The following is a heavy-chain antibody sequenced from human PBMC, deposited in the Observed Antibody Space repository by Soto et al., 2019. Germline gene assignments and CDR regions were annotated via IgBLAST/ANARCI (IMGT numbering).Heavy chain of an antibody. CDR2: IIPIFGTA. Sequence: QVQLVQSGAEVKKPGSSVKVSCKASGGTFSSYAISWVRQAPGQGLEWMGGIIPIFGTANYAQKFQGRVTITADXXTXTXSMELSSLRSEDTAVYYCARGREYYYDSSGYYYLDYWGQGTLVTVSS. V-gene: IGHV1-69*12. D-gene: IGHD3-22*01. J-gene: IGHJ4*02. CDR3: ARGREYYYDSSGYYYLDY. CDR1: GGTFSSYA.